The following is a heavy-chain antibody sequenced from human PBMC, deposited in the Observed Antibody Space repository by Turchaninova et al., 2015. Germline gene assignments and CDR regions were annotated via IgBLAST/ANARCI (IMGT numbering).Heavy chain of an antibody. J-gene: IGHJ4*02. V-gene: IGHV3-23*01. CDR1: GFTFSSYA. Sequence: RLSCAASGFTFSSYAMSWVRQAPGKGLEWVSAISGSGGTTNYAAPVTGRFTISRDNSKNTLYLQMNSLRAEDTAVYYCAKDPTVGATSQYFFDYWGQGTLVTVSS. CDR2: ISGSGGTT. CDR3: AKDPTVGATSQYFFDY. D-gene: IGHD1-26*01.